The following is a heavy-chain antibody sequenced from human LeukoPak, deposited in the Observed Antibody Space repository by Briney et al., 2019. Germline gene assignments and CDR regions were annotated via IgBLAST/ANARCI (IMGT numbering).Heavy chain of an antibody. Sequence: GGSLRLSCAASGFTFSDYYMSWIRQAPGKGLEWVSAISGSGGSTYYADSVKGRFTISRDNSKNTLYLQMNSLRAEDTAVYYCAKGPWVGFFDYWGQGTLVTVSS. CDR3: AKGPWVGFFDY. CDR1: GFTFSDYY. CDR2: ISGSGGST. D-gene: IGHD1-26*01. V-gene: IGHV3-23*01. J-gene: IGHJ4*02.